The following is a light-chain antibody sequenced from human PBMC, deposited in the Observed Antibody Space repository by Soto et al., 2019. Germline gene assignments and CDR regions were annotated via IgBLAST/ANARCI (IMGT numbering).Light chain of an antibody. CDR3: QQYNTYSYN. CDR2: KAS. V-gene: IGKV1-5*03. CDR1: QTIRSW. J-gene: IGKJ2*01. Sequence: DIQMTQSPSTLSASIGDRVTITCRASQTIRSWLAWYQQKPGKAPNLLIYKASTLESGVPSRFSGSGSGTEFTLTISSLQPDDFATYYCQQYNTYSYNFGQGTKLEIK.